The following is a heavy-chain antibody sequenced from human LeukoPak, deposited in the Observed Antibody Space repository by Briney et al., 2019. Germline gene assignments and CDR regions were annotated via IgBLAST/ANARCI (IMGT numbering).Heavy chain of an antibody. CDR3: AKVGAVAGAGGFYY. CDR1: GFTFSSYA. V-gene: IGHV3-23*01. CDR2: ISGSGGST. Sequence: GGSLRLSCAASGFTFSSYAMSWVRQAPGKGLEWVSAISGSGGSTYYADSVKGRFTISGDNSKNTLYLQMNSLRAEDTAVYYCAKVGAVAGAGGFYYWGQGTLVTVSS. J-gene: IGHJ4*02. D-gene: IGHD6-19*01.